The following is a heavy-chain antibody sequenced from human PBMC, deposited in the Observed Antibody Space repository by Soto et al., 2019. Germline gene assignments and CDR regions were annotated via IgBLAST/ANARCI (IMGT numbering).Heavy chain of an antibody. CDR1: GGSISSYY. Sequence: SETLSLTCTVSGGSISSYYWSWIRQPPGKGLEWIGYIYYSGSTNYNPSLKSRVTISVDTSKNQFSLKLSSVTAADTAVYYCARDFAQLWRNWFDPWGQGTLVTVSS. CDR3: ARDFAQLWRNWFDP. J-gene: IGHJ5*02. CDR2: IYYSGST. D-gene: IGHD5-18*01. V-gene: IGHV4-59*01.